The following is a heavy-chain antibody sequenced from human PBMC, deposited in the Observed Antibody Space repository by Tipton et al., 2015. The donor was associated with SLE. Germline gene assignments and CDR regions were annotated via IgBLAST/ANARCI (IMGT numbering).Heavy chain of an antibody. D-gene: IGHD2-15*01. CDR1: GGSIRTSSNF. CDR3: ARALGGLCSVWNCYSLFDP. J-gene: IGHJ5*02. Sequence: TLSLTCTVSGGSIRTSSNFWAWIRQPPGKRPEWIGNVYHSGSTYYNPSLKRRVTILVETSKNQFSLRLLSVTAADTAVYYCARALGGLCSVWNCYSLFDPWGQVTLVTVSS. CDR2: VYHSGST. V-gene: IGHV4-39*07.